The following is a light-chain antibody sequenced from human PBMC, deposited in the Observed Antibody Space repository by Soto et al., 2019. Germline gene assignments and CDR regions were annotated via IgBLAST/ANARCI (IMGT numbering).Light chain of an antibody. CDR3: QQRSNWPPIT. Sequence: EIVWTQSPATLSLSPGERATLSCRASQGISTYLAWYQQKPGQAPRLLIYDASNRATGVPARFSGSGSGTDFTLTISSLEPEDFAVYYCQQRSNWPPITFGQGTRLEIK. V-gene: IGKV3-11*01. J-gene: IGKJ5*01. CDR1: QGISTY. CDR2: DAS.